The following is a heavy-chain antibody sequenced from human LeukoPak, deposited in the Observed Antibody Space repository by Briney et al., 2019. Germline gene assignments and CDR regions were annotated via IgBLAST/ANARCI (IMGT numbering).Heavy chain of an antibody. D-gene: IGHD3/OR15-3a*01. CDR2: VNPSGDST. CDR1: GYTFIRYY. CDR3: ARWTTTYLDY. V-gene: IGHV1-46*01. J-gene: IGHJ4*02. Sequence: GASVKFSCKASGYTFIRYYIHWVRQAPGQGLEWMGIVNPSGDSTNYAQKFQGRVTMTRDTSTSTVYMELSSLRSEDTAVYYCARWTTTYLDYWGQGTLVTVSS.